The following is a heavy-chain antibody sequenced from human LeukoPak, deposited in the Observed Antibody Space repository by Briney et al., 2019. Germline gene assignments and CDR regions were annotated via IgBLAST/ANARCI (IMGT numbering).Heavy chain of an antibody. CDR2: INHSGST. Sequence: PSETLSLTCAVYGGSFSGYYWSWIRQPPGKGLEWIGEINHSGSTNYNPSLKSRVTISVDTSKNQFSLKLSSVTAADTAVYYCARDHRYSYGHGDAFDIWGQGTMVTVSS. CDR1: GGSFSGYY. D-gene: IGHD5-18*01. V-gene: IGHV4-34*01. J-gene: IGHJ3*02. CDR3: ARDHRYSYGHGDAFDI.